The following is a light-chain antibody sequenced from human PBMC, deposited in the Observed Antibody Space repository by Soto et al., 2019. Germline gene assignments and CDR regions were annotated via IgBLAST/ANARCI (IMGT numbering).Light chain of an antibody. CDR1: SSDVGGYNY. CDR2: EVS. V-gene: IGLV2-14*01. CDR3: SSYTSSNTYV. Sequence: QSALTQPASVSGSPGQSITISCTGTSSDVGGYNYVSWHLQYPGKAPKLMIYEVSNRPSGVYNRFSGSKSGNTASLTISGLQAEDEADYYCSSYTSSNTYVFGTGTKLTVL. J-gene: IGLJ1*01.